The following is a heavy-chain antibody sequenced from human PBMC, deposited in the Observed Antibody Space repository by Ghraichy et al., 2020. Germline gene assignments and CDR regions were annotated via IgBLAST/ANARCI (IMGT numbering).Heavy chain of an antibody. CDR2: IRSGSEYI. CDR1: GFTFSSFR. V-gene: IGHV3-21*01. D-gene: IGHD2-21*01. Sequence: GGSLRLSCAASGFTFSSFRMAWVRQAPGKGLEWVSSIRSGSEYIYSADSVKGRFTISRDNANKVLYLQMNSLRAEDTAVYYCARDVGVIWAFDIWGQGTLGSVSS. J-gene: IGHJ3*02. CDR3: ARDVGVIWAFDI.